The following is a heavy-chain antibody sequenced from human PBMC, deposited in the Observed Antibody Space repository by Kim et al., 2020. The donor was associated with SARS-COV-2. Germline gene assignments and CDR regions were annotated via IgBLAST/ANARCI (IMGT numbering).Heavy chain of an antibody. CDR2: IRNKANSYAT. D-gene: IGHD3-10*01. CDR3: TKHAVRGVIKDDAFDT. J-gene: IGHJ3*02. V-gene: IGHV3-73*01. Sequence: GGSLRLSCAASGFTFSDSAMHWVRQASGKGLEWVGRIRNKANSYATEYAASVKGRFTISRDDSKNTAYLQMNSLKTEDTAVYYCTKHAVRGVIKDDAFDTWGRGTMVTVSS. CDR1: GFTFSDSA.